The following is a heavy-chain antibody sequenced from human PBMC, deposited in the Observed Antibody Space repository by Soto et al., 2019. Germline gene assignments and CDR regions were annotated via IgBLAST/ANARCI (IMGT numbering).Heavy chain of an antibody. CDR3: ARDGSGYDVWSGPYFFDY. J-gene: IGHJ4*02. Sequence: QVQLQESGPGLVKPSETLSLTCTVSGGSISTYYWSWIRQPPGKGLEWIGYIYYNGRTNYNPSLDSRVTISLDTSKSQFSLKLSSVSAADTAVYYCARDGSGYDVWSGPYFFDYWGPGTLVTVSS. CDR2: IYYNGRT. D-gene: IGHD3-3*01. V-gene: IGHV4-59*01. CDR1: GGSISTYY.